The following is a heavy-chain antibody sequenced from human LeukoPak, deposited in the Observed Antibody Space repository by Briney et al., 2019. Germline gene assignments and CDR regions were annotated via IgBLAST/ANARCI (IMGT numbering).Heavy chain of an antibody. CDR1: GFTFSSYS. Sequence: KTGGSLRLSCAASGFTFSSYSMNWVRLAPGKGLEWVSSISSSSSYIYYADSVKGRFTISRDNAKNSLYLQMNSLRAEDTAVYYCARDPDSGSYSSFDYWGQGTLVTVSS. CDR2: ISSSSSYI. D-gene: IGHD1-26*01. J-gene: IGHJ4*02. CDR3: ARDPDSGSYSSFDY. V-gene: IGHV3-21*01.